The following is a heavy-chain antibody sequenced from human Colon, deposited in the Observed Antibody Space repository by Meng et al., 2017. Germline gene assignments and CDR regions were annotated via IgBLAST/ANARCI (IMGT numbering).Heavy chain of an antibody. CDR3: TRDGPSLYYYGSGSYEVSAFDI. Sequence: GGSLRLSCTASGFTFGAYAMSWFRQAPGKGLEWVGFIRSKAYGGTTEYAASVKGRFTISRDDSKSIASLQMNSLKTEDTAVYYCTRDGPSLYYYGSGSYEVSAFDIWGQGTMVTVSS. D-gene: IGHD3-10*01. CDR1: GFTFGAYA. V-gene: IGHV3-49*03. J-gene: IGHJ3*02. CDR2: IRSKAYGGTT.